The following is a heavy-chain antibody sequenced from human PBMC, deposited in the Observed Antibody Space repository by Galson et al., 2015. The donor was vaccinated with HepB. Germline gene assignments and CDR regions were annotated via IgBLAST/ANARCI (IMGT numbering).Heavy chain of an antibody. D-gene: IGHD6-19*01. CDR1: GFVFSAYS. CDR2: TNRDGSVT. V-gene: IGHV3-74*01. Sequence: SLRLSCAASGFVFSAYSMTWVRQAPGKGLVWVSDTNRDGSVTRYADSVKGRFTISRDNAKNMLYLQMNSLRVDDAAIYYCARGGVVGGTDYWGQGTLVTVSS. J-gene: IGHJ4*02. CDR3: ARGGVVGGTDY.